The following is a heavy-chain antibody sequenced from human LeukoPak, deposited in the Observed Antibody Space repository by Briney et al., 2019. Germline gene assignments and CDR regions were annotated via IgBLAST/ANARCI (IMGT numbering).Heavy chain of an antibody. D-gene: IGHD3-9*01. J-gene: IGHJ4*02. Sequence: GGSLRLSCAASGLTFPSYEMTWVRQAPGKRLEWVSYISSSGRTKYYAESVKGRFTISRDNAKNSLYLQINSLRAEDTAVYYCARDFDMGITPGDDFDFWGQGTLVTVSS. CDR3: ARDFDMGITPGDDFDF. CDR1: GLTFPSYE. V-gene: IGHV3-48*03. CDR2: ISSSGRTK.